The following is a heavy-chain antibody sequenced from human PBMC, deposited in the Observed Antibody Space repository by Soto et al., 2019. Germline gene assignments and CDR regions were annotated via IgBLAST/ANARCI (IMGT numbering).Heavy chain of an antibody. J-gene: IGHJ4*02. D-gene: IGHD6-25*01. Sequence: QVQLKESGPGLVKPSQTLSLTCTVSGGSISSGGQYCSWIRQHPRKGLVWIGYIYDSGSTYYNPSLRDRVTISVDPSKKQLSLKLRSVTAADTAVYYCARDAAEYYFDYWGQGTLVNVSS. CDR1: GGSISSGGQY. V-gene: IGHV4-31*03. CDR3: ARDAAEYYFDY. CDR2: IYDSGST.